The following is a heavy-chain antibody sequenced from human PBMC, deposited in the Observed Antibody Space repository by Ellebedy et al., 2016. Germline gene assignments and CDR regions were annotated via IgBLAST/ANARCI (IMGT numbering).Heavy chain of an antibody. CDR1: GGSISNYY. CDR2: IFSNGDS. CDR3: ARHPRTAPSGNYVFDN. Sequence: SETLSLXXTVFGGSISNYYWSWIRQPPGGGLEWIAYIFSNGDSDYNPSLRSRASISVDTSQNQFSLRLSYVTAADTAVYHCARHPRTAPSGNYVFDNWGPGTRVTVSS. V-gene: IGHV4-59*01. J-gene: IGHJ4*02. D-gene: IGHD3-16*01.